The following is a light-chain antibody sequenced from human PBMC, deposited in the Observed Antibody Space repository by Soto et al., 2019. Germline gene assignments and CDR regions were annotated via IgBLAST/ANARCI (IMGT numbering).Light chain of an antibody. CDR1: QSVLYSSNNKNY. V-gene: IGKV4-1*01. J-gene: IGKJ2*01. CDR3: QKYESTPPT. CDR2: WAS. Sequence: DIVMTQSPDSLAVSLGERATINCKSSQSVLYSSNNKNYLAWYQQRPGQPPKLLIYWASTRESGVPDRLSGSGSGTDFTLTITSLQAEDVQVYYCQKYESTPPTFGQGTKLEIK.